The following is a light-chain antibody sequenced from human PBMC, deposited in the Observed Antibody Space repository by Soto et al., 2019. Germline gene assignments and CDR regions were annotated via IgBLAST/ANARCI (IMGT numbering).Light chain of an antibody. CDR1: SSNIGSNY. J-gene: IGLJ3*02. Sequence: QSALTQSPSASGTPGQRVTISCSGSSSNIGSNYVYWYQQLPGAAPKLLIYRNNQRPSGVPDRFSGSKSGTSASLAISGLRSEDEADYSCAAWDDSLSGWVFGGGTKLTVL. CDR2: RNN. V-gene: IGLV1-47*01. CDR3: AAWDDSLSGWV.